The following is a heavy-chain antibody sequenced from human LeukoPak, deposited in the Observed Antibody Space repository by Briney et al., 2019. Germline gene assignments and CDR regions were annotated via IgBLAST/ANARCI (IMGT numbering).Heavy chain of an antibody. CDR3: ERDLLLPHYYDSSGYPDY. CDR2: IWYDGSNK. V-gene: IGHV3-33*01. J-gene: IGHJ4*02. D-gene: IGHD3-22*01. CDR1: GFTFSTYG. Sequence: SLRLSCAASGFTFSTYGMHWVRHAPGNVREWVAAIWYDGSNKYYADSVKGRLTISRDNSQNTLYVQMNSLRAEDRAVYYCERDLLLPHYYDSSGYPDYWGQGTLVSVCS.